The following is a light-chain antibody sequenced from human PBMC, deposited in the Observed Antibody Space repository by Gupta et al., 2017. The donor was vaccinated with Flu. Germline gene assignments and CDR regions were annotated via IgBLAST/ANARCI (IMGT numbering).Light chain of an antibody. J-gene: IGKJ1*01. CDR1: QSVLYSSNNKHY. CDR2: WAT. V-gene: IGKV4-1*01. Sequence: DIVLTQTPDSLALSLGERATITCRSSQSVLYSSNNKHYLAWYQQKPGQSPKLLIYWATTRDSGVPESFSGSGSGTEFALTISSLQAEDVAVYYCHQHYNTPQSFGQGTXVEIK. CDR3: HQHYNTPQS.